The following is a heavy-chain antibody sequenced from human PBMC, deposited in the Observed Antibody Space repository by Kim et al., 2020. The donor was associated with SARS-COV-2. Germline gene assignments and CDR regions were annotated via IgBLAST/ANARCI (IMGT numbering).Heavy chain of an antibody. CDR1: GYTLTELS. CDR3: ATRLLGPTQNYYYYYGMDV. D-gene: IGHD3-3*02. Sequence: ASVKVSCKVSGYTLTELSMHWVRQAPGKGLEWMGGFDPEDGETIYAQKFQGRVTMTEDTSTDTAYMELSSLRSEDTAVYYCATRLLGPTQNYYYYYGMDVWGQGTTVTVSS. J-gene: IGHJ6*02. V-gene: IGHV1-24*01. CDR2: FDPEDGET.